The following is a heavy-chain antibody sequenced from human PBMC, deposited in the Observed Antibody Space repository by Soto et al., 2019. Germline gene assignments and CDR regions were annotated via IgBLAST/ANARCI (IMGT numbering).Heavy chain of an antibody. D-gene: IGHD1-26*01. CDR3: ESGTEVSPSWDV. V-gene: IGHV4-31*03. CDR2: IYYSGST. Sequence: QVQLQESGPGLVKPSQTLSLTCTVSGGSISSGGYYWSWIRQHPGKGLEWIGYIYYSGSTYYNTSLKSRVTITVNTSKNQYSLKLSSVTAADTAVYYCESGTEVSPSWDVWGQGTTVTVSS. J-gene: IGHJ6*02. CDR1: GGSISSGGYY.